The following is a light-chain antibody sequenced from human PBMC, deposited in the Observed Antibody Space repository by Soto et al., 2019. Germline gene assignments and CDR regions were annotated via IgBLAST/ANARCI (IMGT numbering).Light chain of an antibody. CDR3: SSYASSSTLDV. Sequence: QSVLTQPASGSGFPGQSITISCTGTSSDVGDYNYVSWFQQHPGKAPKLMIYDVSNRPSGVSNRFSGSKSGNTASLTISGLQAEDEADYYCSSYASSSTLDVFGTGTRSPS. J-gene: IGLJ1*01. V-gene: IGLV2-14*03. CDR2: DVS. CDR1: SSDVGDYNY.